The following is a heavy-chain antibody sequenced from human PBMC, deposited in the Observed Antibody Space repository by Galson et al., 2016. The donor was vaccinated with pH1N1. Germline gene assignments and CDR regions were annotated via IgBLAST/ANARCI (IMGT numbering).Heavy chain of an antibody. V-gene: IGHV1-2*02. J-gene: IGHJ5*02. CDR3: PTGSGNSWFDP. CDR1: GYTFIVYY. D-gene: IGHD3-10*01. Sequence: SVKVSCKASGYTFIVYYMHWVRQAPGHGLEWMGWINPSNGATKYAQNFQGRVTLTRDTSINTAYMELSSLTSDDTALYYCPTGSGNSWFDPWGQGTLVTVSS. CDR2: INPSNGAT.